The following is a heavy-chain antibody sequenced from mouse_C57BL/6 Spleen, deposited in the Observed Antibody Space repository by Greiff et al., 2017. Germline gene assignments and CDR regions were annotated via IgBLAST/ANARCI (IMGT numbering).Heavy chain of an antibody. CDR1: GFTFSDYG. CDR3: ARGDGYYDYFDY. Sequence: DVKLVESGGGLVKPGGSLKLSCAASGFTFSDYGMHWVRQAPEKGLEWVAYISSGSSTIYYADTVKGRFTISRDNAKNTLFLQMTSLRSEDTAMYYCARGDGYYDYFDYWGQGTTLTVSS. D-gene: IGHD2-3*01. V-gene: IGHV5-17*01. CDR2: ISSGSSTI. J-gene: IGHJ2*01.